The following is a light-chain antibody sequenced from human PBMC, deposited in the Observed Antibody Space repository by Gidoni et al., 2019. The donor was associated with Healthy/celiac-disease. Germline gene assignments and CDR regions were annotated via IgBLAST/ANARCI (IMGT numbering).Light chain of an antibody. CDR3: QQYGSSPVT. J-gene: IGKJ1*01. CDR1: QSVSSSY. CDR2: GAS. Sequence: EIVLTQSPGTLSLSPGERATLSCRASQSVSSSYLAWYQQKPGQDPRLLIYGASSRATGIPDRFSGSGSGTDFTLTISRLEPEDFAVYYCQQYGSSPVTFXQXTKVXIK. V-gene: IGKV3-20*01.